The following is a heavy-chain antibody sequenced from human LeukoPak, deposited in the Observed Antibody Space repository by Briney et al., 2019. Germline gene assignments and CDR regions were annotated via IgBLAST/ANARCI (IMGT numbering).Heavy chain of an antibody. D-gene: IGHD6-19*01. J-gene: IGHJ3*02. CDR2: ISGSGGST. CDR1: GFAFSSYA. Sequence: PGGSLRLSCAASGFAFSSYAMSWVRQAPGKGLEWASAISGSGGSTYYADSVKGRLTISRDNSKNTLYLQMNSLRAEDTAVYYCAKDISGWYGSFAFDIWGQGTMVTVSS. V-gene: IGHV3-23*01. CDR3: AKDISGWYGSFAFDI.